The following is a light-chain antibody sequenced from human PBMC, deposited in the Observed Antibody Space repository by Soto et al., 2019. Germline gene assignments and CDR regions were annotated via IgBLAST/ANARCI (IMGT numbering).Light chain of an antibody. J-gene: IGKJ1*01. Sequence: DIVMTQSPDSLAVSLGERATINCKSSQSVLYSSNNKYYLAWYQQKPGQPPKLLIYWASTRESGVPDRFSGSGCGTDSTLTISSLQAEDVVFYYWQQYFRPWTFGQGTKVEIK. CDR3: QQYFRPWT. V-gene: IGKV4-1*01. CDR2: WAS. CDR1: QSVLYSSNNKYY.